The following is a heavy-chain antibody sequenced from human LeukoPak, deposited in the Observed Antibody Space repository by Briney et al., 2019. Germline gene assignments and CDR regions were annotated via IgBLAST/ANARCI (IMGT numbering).Heavy chain of an antibody. D-gene: IGHD3-10*01. J-gene: IGHJ4*02. CDR1: GFTFSEYS. CDR3: ARQVSGYGSGSFYFDY. V-gene: IGHV3-21*01. CDR2: ISTSSSHI. Sequence: PGGSLRLSCAASGFTFSEYSMNWVRQAPGKGLEWVSFISTSSSHIYYGDSVKGRFTISRDNARNPVSLQMNSLRAEDTAVYYCARQVSGYGSGSFYFDYWGQGMLVTVSS.